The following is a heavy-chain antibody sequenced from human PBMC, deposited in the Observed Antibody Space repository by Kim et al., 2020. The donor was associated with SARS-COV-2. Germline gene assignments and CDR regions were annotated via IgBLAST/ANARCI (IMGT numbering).Heavy chain of an antibody. CDR1: GFPFSSYA. J-gene: IGHJ4*02. Sequence: GGSLRLSCAASGFPFSSYAMSWVRQAPGKGLEWVSAISGSGGSTYYADSVKGRFTISRDNSKNTLYLQMNSLRAEDTAVYYCAKSRLIVVVTALDYWGQGTLVTVSS. V-gene: IGHV3-23*01. CDR2: ISGSGGST. CDR3: AKSRLIVVVTALDY. D-gene: IGHD2-21*02.